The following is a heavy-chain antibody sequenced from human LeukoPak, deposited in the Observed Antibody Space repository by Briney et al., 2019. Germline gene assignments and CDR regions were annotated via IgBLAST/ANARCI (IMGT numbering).Heavy chain of an antibody. J-gene: IGHJ4*02. V-gene: IGHV3-49*04. CDR1: GFTFGDYA. CDR3: TRGLGGIVGALLDY. Sequence: GGSPRLSCTASGFTFGDYAMSWVRQTPGKGLEWLGFIRSKAYGGTAEYAASVKGRFTISRDDSKSIAYLQMNSLKTEDTAVYYCTRGLGGIVGALLDYWGQGTLVTVSS. CDR2: IRSKAYGGTA. D-gene: IGHD1-26*01.